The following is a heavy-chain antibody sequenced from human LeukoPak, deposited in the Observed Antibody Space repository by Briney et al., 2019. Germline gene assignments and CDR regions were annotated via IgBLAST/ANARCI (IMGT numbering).Heavy chain of an antibody. CDR1: GFTFDDYA. D-gene: IGHD4-17*01. CDR2: ISWNSGSI. CDR3: AKDMRLRTTVTTIGFDY. J-gene: IGHJ4*02. V-gene: IGHV3-9*01. Sequence: PGGSLRLSCAASGFTFDDYAMHWVRQAPGKGLEWVSGISWNSGSIGYADSVKGRFTISRDNAKNSLYLQINSLRAEDTALYYCAKDMRLRTTVTTIGFDYWGQGTLVTVSS.